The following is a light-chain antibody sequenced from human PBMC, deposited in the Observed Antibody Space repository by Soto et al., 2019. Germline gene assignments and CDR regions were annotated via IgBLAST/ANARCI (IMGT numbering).Light chain of an antibody. CDR1: QGISNF. CDR3: QQLESYPST. CDR2: AAS. V-gene: IGKV1-9*01. J-gene: IGKJ4*01. Sequence: IQLTQSPSSLSASVGDSVTITRRASQGISNFLAWYQQKPGKAPKLMIYAASTLQSGVPSRVSGSGPGTDFTLTISSLQPEDFETYYCQQLESYPSTFGGGTKVDI.